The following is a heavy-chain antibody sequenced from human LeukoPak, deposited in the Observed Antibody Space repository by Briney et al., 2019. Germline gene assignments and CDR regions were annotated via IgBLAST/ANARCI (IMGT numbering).Heavy chain of an antibody. CDR2: VWYDGSNE. CDR1: RFTFSRYA. J-gene: IGHJ4*02. V-gene: IGHV3-33*01. Sequence: GGSLRLSCAASRFTFSRYAMHWVRPAPGKGMEGVAIVWYDGSNENYVDSVKGRFTISRDNAKNTLYLQMNSLGAEDTAVYFCARVDTAMGSLDYWGQGILVTVSS. D-gene: IGHD5-18*01. CDR3: ARVDTAMGSLDY.